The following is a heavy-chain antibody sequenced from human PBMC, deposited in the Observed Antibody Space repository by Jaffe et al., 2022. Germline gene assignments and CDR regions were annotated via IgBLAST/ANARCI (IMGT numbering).Heavy chain of an antibody. J-gene: IGHJ4*02. Sequence: EVQLVESGGGLVQPGRSLRLSCAASGFTFDDYAMHWVRQAPGKGLEWVSGISWNSGSIGYADSVKGRFTISRDNAKNSLYLQMNSLRAEDTALYYCAKGGITIFGVVKGLGGTPPDYWGQGTLVTVSS. CDR3: AKGGITIFGVVKGLGGTPPDY. D-gene: IGHD3-3*01. CDR2: ISWNSGSI. CDR1: GFTFDDYA. V-gene: IGHV3-9*01.